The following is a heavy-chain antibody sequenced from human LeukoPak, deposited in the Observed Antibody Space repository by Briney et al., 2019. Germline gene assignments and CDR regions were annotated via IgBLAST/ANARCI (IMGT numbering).Heavy chain of an antibody. J-gene: IGHJ4*02. CDR2: INGYDGNT. V-gene: IGHV1-18*01. CDR1: GYISSSYG. Sequence: ASVKVSCKTSGYISSSYGVSWVRQAPGQGLEWMGRINGYDGNTKYAQKFQGRVTLTTDTSTSTAHMELRSLISDDTAVYYCAKAPQMYSSRRDLDYWGQGTLVTVSS. CDR3: AKAPQMYSSRRDLDY. D-gene: IGHD1-26*01.